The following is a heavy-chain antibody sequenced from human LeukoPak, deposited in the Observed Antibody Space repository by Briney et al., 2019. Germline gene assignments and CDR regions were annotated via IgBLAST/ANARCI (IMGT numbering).Heavy chain of an antibody. CDR1: GGSISSYY. J-gene: IGHJ1*01. D-gene: IGHD1-26*01. CDR2: IYYSGST. CDR3: ASVGSLEYFQH. Sequence: SETLSLTCTVSGGSISSYYWSWIRQPPGKGLEWIGYIYYSGSTNYNPSLKSRVTISVDTSKNQFSLKLSSVTAADTAVYYCASVGSLEYFQHWGQGTLVTVSS. V-gene: IGHV4-59*01.